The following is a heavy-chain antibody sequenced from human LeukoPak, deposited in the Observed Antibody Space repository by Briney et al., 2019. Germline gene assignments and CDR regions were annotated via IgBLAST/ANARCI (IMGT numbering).Heavy chain of an antibody. CDR1: GFTLSSYS. V-gene: IGHV3-21*01. J-gene: IGHJ3*02. CDR3: ASFPPYMVRTDAFDI. CDR2: ISRSSAYI. Sequence: PGGSLRLSCAASGFTLSSYSMNWVRQAPGKGLEWVSSISRSSAYIYYADSVKGRFTISRDNAKNSLYLQMNSLRAEDTAAYYCASFPPYMVRTDAFDIWGQGTMVTVSS. D-gene: IGHD3-10*01.